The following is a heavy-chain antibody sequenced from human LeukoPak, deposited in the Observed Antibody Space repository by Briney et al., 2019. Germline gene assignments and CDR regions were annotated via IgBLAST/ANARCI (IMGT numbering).Heavy chain of an antibody. D-gene: IGHD6-13*01. CDR2: IYYSGST. J-gene: IGHJ6*03. V-gene: IGHV4-39*01. CDR3: ASNIIAAAASYYYYSYMDV. Sequence: ASETLSLTCTVSGGSISSSSYYWGWIRQPPGKGLEWIGSIYYSGSTYYNPCLKSRVTISVDTSKNQFSLKLSSVTAADTAVYYCASNIIAAAASYYYYSYMDVWGKGTTVTVSS. CDR1: GGSISSSSYY.